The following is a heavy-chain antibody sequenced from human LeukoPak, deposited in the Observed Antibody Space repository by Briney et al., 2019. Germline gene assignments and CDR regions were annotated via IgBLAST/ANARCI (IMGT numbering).Heavy chain of an antibody. CDR1: GFTFSSYS. Sequence: GGSLRLSCAASGFTFSSYSMNWVRQAPGKGLEWVSSISSSSSSYIYYADSVKGRFTISRDNAKNSLYLQMNSLRAEDTAVYYCARDRRPLFSGSYFDYWGQGTLVTVSS. CDR3: ARDRRPLFSGSYFDY. D-gene: IGHD3-10*01. J-gene: IGHJ4*02. V-gene: IGHV3-21*01. CDR2: ISSSSSSYI.